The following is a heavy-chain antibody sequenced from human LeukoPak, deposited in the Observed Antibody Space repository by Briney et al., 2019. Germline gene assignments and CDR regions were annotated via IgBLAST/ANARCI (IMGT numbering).Heavy chain of an antibody. CDR2: ISGSGSDI. D-gene: IGHD1-7*01. CDR1: GFTFSTFS. J-gene: IGHJ3*02. V-gene: IGHV3-21*01. Sequence: GRSLRLSCAASGFTFSTFSMNWVRQTPGKGLEWVSAISGSGSDIYYADSVKGRFTISRDNPKRSLYLQMNSLRAEDTAVYYCARRTFPNDAFDIWGQGTMVTVSS. CDR3: ARRTFPNDAFDI.